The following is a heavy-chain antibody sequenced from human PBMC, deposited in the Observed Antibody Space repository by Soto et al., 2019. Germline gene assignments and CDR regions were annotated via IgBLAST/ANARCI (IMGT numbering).Heavy chain of an antibody. D-gene: IGHD3-10*01. CDR1: GGSISSYY. J-gene: IGHJ5*02. V-gene: IGHV4-59*08. CDR3: ARQWPLPRARGWFDP. CDR2: IYYSGST. Sequence: PSETLSLTCTVSGGSISSYYWSWIRQPPGKGLDWIGYIYYSGSTNYNPSLKSRVTISVDTSKNQFSLKLSSVTAADTAVYYCARQWPLPRARGWFDPWGQGTLVTVSS.